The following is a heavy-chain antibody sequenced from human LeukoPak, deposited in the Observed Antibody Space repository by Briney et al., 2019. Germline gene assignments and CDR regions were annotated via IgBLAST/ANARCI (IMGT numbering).Heavy chain of an antibody. D-gene: IGHD6-19*01. CDR3: ASQRHHRVAVAGSFDY. CDR1: GFTFSSYW. J-gene: IGHJ4*02. CDR2: ISGSGGST. Sequence: PGGSLRLSCAASGFTFSSYWMNWARQAPGKGLEWVSAISGSGGSTYYADSVKGRFTTSRDNSKNTLYLQMNSLRAEDTAVYFCASQRHHRVAVAGSFDYWGQGTLVTVSS. V-gene: IGHV3-23*01.